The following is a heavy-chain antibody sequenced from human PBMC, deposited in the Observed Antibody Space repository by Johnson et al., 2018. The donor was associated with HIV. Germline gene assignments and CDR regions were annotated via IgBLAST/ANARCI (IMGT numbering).Heavy chain of an antibody. CDR2: IKSKTDGGTT. CDR1: GFTFSSAW. Sequence: VQLVESGGGLVKPGGSLRLSCAASGFTFSSAWMSWVRQAPGKGLEWVGRIKSKTDGGTTDYAAPVTGRFTISRDDSNNALFLQMNSLKTEDTAVYFCSPDQAGEDGWGSYRYAFDIWGEGTKVTVAS. CDR3: SPDQAGEDGWGSYRYAFDI. D-gene: IGHD3-16*01. V-gene: IGHV3-15*01. J-gene: IGHJ3*02.